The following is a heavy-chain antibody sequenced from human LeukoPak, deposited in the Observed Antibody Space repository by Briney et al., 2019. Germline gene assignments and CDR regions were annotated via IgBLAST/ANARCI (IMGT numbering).Heavy chain of an antibody. CDR1: GYTFTNND. CDR2: MNPKSGNT. CDR3: ARGVTSDY. V-gene: IGHV1-8*01. D-gene: IGHD2-2*01. Sequence: ASVKVSCKTSGYTFTNNDINWVRQAPGQGLEWVGWMNPKSGNTGYAKKFQGRVTMTRNTSMTTAYMELSSLRSDDTAVYYCARGVTSDYWGQGTLVSVSS. J-gene: IGHJ4*02.